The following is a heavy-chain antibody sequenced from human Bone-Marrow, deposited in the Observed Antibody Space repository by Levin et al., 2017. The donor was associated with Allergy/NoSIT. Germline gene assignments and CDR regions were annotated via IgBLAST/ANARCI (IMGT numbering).Heavy chain of an antibody. D-gene: IGHD4-17*01. J-gene: IGHJ6*03. CDR2: IYPGDSDT. Sequence: PPASVKVSCKASGYTFTSQWIVWVRQMPGKGLEWMGAIYPGDSDTRYSPSFQGQVTISADKSISTAYLQWSSLKASDTAMYYCARYGDYGDYSYYYYYMGVWGKGTTVTVSS. CDR1: GYTFTSQW. V-gene: IGHV5-51*01. CDR3: ARYGDYGDYSYYYYYMGV.